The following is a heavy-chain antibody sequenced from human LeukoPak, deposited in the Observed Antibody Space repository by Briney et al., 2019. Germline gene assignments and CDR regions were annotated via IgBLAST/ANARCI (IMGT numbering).Heavy chain of an antibody. D-gene: IGHD3-22*01. CDR1: GYTFTSYA. CDR2: INTNTGNS. V-gene: IGHV7-4-1*02. CDR3: ARTPWYDSSGYYYVAPQLGFDY. J-gene: IGHJ4*02. Sequence: ASVTVSCKASGYTFTSYAMNWVRQAPGQGLEWMGWINTNTGNSTYAQGFTGRFVFSLDTSVSTAYLQISSLKAEDTAVCYCARTPWYDSSGYYYVAPQLGFDYWGQGTLVTVSS.